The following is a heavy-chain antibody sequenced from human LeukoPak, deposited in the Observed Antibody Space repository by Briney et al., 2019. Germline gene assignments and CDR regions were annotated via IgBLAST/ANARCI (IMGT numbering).Heavy chain of an antibody. J-gene: IGHJ3*02. CDR3: ARASDSSGWHAFDI. CDR1: VYTFTRPG. V-gene: IGHV1-18*01. Sequence: PLRISCTTSVYTFTRPGISRVRQAPVQRLLWIGCICPFNGDTKTAQNLQGRVTMTTDISTSTAYMELRSLRPDDTAVFYCARASDSSGWHAFDIWGQGTTVTVSS. D-gene: IGHD6-19*01. CDR2: ICPFNGDT.